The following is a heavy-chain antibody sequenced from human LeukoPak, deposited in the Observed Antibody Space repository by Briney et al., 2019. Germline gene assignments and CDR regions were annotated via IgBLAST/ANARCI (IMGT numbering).Heavy chain of an antibody. CDR1: GFTFYDYG. CDR2: INWNGVST. D-gene: IGHD3-22*01. CDR3: AREMGDSSGYYYGY. V-gene: IGHV3-20*04. Sequence: GGSLRLSCAASGFTFYDYGMSWVRQAPGKGLEWVSTINWNGVSTDYADSVKGRFTISRDNAKNSLYPQMYSLRAEDTAFYYCAREMGDSSGYYYGYWGQGTLVTVSS. J-gene: IGHJ4*02.